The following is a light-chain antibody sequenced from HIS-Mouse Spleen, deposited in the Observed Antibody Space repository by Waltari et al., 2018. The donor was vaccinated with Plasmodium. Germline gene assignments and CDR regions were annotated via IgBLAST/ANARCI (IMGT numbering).Light chain of an antibody. Sequence: EIVLTQSPPTLSVSPGERATLSCRASQSVSSNLAWYQQKAGQAPRLLLYGASTRATGIPARFSGSGSGTEFTLTISSLQSEDFAVYYCQQYNNWSFTFGPGTKVDIK. CDR1: QSVSSN. V-gene: IGKV3-15*01. CDR2: GAS. J-gene: IGKJ3*01. CDR3: QQYNNWSFT.